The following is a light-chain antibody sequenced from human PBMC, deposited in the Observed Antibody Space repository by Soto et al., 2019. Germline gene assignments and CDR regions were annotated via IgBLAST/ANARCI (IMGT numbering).Light chain of an antibody. V-gene: IGLV1-40*01. CDR2: GNS. J-gene: IGLJ1*01. CDR1: SSNIGAGYD. Sequence: QSVLTQPPSVSGAPGQRVTISCTGSSSNIGAGYDVHWYQQIPGTAPKLLIYGNSNRPSGVPDRFSGSKSGTSASLAITGLQAEDEADYYCQSYDSSLSGSNVFGTGTKLTVL. CDR3: QSYDSSLSGSNV.